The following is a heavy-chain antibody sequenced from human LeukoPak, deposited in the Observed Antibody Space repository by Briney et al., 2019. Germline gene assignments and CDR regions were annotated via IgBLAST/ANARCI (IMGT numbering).Heavy chain of an antibody. CDR1: GFTVGNSY. J-gene: IGHJ4*02. V-gene: IGHV3-53*01. Sequence: GGSLRLSCAASGFTVGNSYMTWVRQAPGKGLEWVSIIYSGGGTYYADFVKGRFTISRDNSKNTLYLQMNSLRAEDTAMYYCARGSKTIAAPDYWGQGTLVTVSS. CDR3: ARGSKTIAAPDY. CDR2: IYSGGGT. D-gene: IGHD6-6*01.